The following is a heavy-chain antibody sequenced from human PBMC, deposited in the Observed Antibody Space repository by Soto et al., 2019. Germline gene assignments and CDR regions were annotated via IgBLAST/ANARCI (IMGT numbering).Heavy chain of an antibody. D-gene: IGHD2-15*01. CDR2: VSGSGDSGTGDRT. J-gene: IGHJ4*02. Sequence: PVGSLRLSCAASGFTFSDYGMSWVRQTPGKGLEWVSGVSGSGDSGTGDRTYYADSVKGRFTISRDNSKNTLYLQMNSLRAEDTAVYYCAKVTGSHGGNIFDYWGQGTLVTVSS. CDR1: GFTFSDYG. V-gene: IGHV3-23*01. CDR3: AKVTGSHGGNIFDY.